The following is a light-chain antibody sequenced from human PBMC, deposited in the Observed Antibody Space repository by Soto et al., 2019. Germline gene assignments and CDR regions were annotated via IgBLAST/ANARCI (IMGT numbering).Light chain of an antibody. J-gene: IGKJ5*01. CDR1: QSVSGN. CDR2: GAS. V-gene: IGKV3-15*01. CDR3: QQYNNWPPIT. Sequence: EIVLMQSPGTLSLSPGERATLSCRASQSVSGNYLAWYQQKPGQAPRLLIYGASSRATGIPARFSGSGSGTEFTLTISSLQSEDFAVYYCQQYNNWPPITFGQGTRLEIK.